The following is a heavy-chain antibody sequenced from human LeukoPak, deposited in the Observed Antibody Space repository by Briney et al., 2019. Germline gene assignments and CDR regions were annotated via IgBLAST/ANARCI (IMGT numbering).Heavy chain of an antibody. CDR3: SEGYFEPFAH. CDR1: GASVSSSH. J-gene: IGHJ4*02. D-gene: IGHD3-9*01. CDR2: LSYTGKT. V-gene: IGHV4-59*02. Sequence: SETLSLTCVVSGASVSSSHWNWIRQLPGRGLEWIGCLSYTGKTDYNPSLSGRVTMSLGTSNNQVSLTLRSVTAADTAVYYCSEGYFEPFAHWGQGILVAVSS.